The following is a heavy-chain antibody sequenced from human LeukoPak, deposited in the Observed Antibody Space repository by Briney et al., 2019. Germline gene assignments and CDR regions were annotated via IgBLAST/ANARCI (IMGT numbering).Heavy chain of an antibody. CDR1: GFTFSSYG. J-gene: IGHJ3*02. Sequence: GGSLRLSCAASGFTFSSYGMHWVRQAPGKGLEWVAFIRYDGSNKYYADSVKGRFTISRDNSKNTLYLQMNSLRAEDTAVYYCAKDSSQHGDYEIGAFDIWGQGTMVTVSS. V-gene: IGHV3-30*02. CDR3: AKDSSQHGDYEIGAFDI. CDR2: IRYDGSNK. D-gene: IGHD4-17*01.